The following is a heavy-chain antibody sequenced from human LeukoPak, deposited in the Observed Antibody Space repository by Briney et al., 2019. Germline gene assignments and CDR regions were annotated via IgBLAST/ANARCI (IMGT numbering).Heavy chain of an antibody. V-gene: IGHV3-33*01. CDR3: ARDGSVGAILYYFDY. J-gene: IGHJ4*02. CDR1: GFTFSSYG. CDR2: IWYDGSNK. D-gene: IGHD1-26*01. Sequence: GRSLRLSRAASGFTFSSYGMHWVRQAPGKGLEWVAVIWYDGSNKYYADSVKGRFTISRDNSKNTLYLQMNSLRAEDTAVYYCARDGSVGAILYYFDYWGQGTLVTVSS.